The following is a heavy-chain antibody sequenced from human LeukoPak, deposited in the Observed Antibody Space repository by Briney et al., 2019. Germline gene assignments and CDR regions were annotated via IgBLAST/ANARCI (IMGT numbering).Heavy chain of an antibody. V-gene: IGHV4-34*01. D-gene: IGHD3-10*01. Sequence: SETLSLTCAVYGGSFSGYYWSWIRQPPGKGLEWIGEINQSGSATYNPSLKSRVTMSLDTSKNQFSLKLSSVTAADTAVYYCARLRSGLPFDYWGQGTLVTVSS. CDR1: GGSFSGYY. CDR3: ARLRSGLPFDY. CDR2: INQSGSA. J-gene: IGHJ4*02.